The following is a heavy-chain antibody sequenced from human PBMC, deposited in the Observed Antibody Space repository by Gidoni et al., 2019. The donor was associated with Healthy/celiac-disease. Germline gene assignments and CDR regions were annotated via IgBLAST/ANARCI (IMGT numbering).Heavy chain of an antibody. D-gene: IGHD1-26*01. V-gene: IGHV1-69*01. Sequence: QVQLVQSGAEVQKPGSSVKVSCTASGGPFRSSAISWVRQAPGQGLDWSGGIIPIFGTENYAQKFQGRVTITADESTSTAYMELSSLRSEDTAVYYCARDWQYSGSYGLDAFDIWGQGTMVTVSS. CDR1: GGPFRSSA. CDR3: ARDWQYSGSYGLDAFDI. CDR2: IIPIFGTE. J-gene: IGHJ3*02.